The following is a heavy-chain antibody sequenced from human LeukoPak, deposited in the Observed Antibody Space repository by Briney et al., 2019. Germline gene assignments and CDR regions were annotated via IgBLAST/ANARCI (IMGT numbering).Heavy chain of an antibody. CDR2: IYTSGST. V-gene: IGHV4-61*02. Sequence: PSETLSLTCTVSGGSISSGSYYWRWIRQPAGKGLEWIGRIYTSGSTNYNPSLKSRVTISVDTSKNQFSLKLSSVTAADTAVYYCARGASRGYDFWSGYRDYFDYWGQGTLVTVSS. J-gene: IGHJ4*02. CDR1: GGSISSGSYY. CDR3: ARGASRGYDFWSGYRDYFDY. D-gene: IGHD3-3*01.